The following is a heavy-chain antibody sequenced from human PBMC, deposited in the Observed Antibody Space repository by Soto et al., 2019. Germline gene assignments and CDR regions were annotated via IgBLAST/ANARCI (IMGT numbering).Heavy chain of an antibody. Sequence: QVQLQESGPGLVKPSETLSLTCTVSGGSISSYYWSWIRQPPGKGLEWIGYIYYSGSTNYNPSLKRRVTISVDTSKNQFSLKLSSVTAADTAVYYCASLQAYYYGSGSGGMDVWCQGTTVTVSS. V-gene: IGHV4-59*08. CDR2: IYYSGST. D-gene: IGHD3-10*01. CDR3: ASLQAYYYGSGSGGMDV. CDR1: GGSISSYY. J-gene: IGHJ6*02.